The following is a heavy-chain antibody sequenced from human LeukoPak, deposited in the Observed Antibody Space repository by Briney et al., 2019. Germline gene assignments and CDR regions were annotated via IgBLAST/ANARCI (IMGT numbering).Heavy chain of an antibody. CDR1: GFTFSYYA. CDR2: LSYDGSDK. V-gene: IGHV3-30*18. J-gene: IGHJ4*02. Sequence: PGRSLRLSCVASGFTFSYYAMHWVRQAPGKGLEWVAFLSYDGSDKYYTDSVKGRFTISRDISKNTVYLQMNSLRAEDTAVYYCAKDRGAQGAWAYFDYWGQGILVTVSS. D-gene: IGHD3-10*01. CDR3: AKDRGAQGAWAYFDY.